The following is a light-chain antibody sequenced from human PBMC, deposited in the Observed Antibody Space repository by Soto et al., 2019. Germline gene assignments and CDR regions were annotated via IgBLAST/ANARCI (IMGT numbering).Light chain of an antibody. Sequence: QSVLTQPASVSGSPGQSITISCTGTISDFVLYNYVSWYQQHPGKAPKLLLYGVSNRPSGVSDRFSGSKSGNTASLTISGLQAEDEADYFCSSHTTTSSALQLFGTGTKVTVL. CDR1: ISDFVLYNY. CDR2: GVS. CDR3: SSHTTTSSALQL. V-gene: IGLV2-14*01. J-gene: IGLJ1*01.